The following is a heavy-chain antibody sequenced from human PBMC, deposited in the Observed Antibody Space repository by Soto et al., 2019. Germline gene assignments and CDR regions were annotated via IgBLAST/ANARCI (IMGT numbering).Heavy chain of an antibody. CDR3: AKVRVYWGFDAFDI. D-gene: IGHD2-8*02. CDR1: GFTFSSYA. Sequence: EVQLLESGGGLVQPGGSLRLSCAASGFTFSSYAMSWVRQAPGKGLEWVSAISGRGGSTYYADSVKGRFTITRDNSKNTQYRQMKSLRAEDTAVYYCAKVRVYWGFDAFDIWGQGTMVTVSS. CDR2: ISGRGGST. V-gene: IGHV3-23*01. J-gene: IGHJ3*02.